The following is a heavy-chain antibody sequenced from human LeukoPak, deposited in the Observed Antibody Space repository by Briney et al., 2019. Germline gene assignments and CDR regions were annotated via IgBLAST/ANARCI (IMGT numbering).Heavy chain of an antibody. V-gene: IGHV3-9*01. J-gene: IGHJ4*02. CDR3: AKDLTYYYDSSGGFDY. CDR1: GFTFDDYA. D-gene: IGHD3-22*01. CDR2: ISWNSGSI. Sequence: GRSLRLSCAASGFTFDDYAMHWVRQAPGKGLEWVSGISWNSGSIGYADSVKGRFTISRDNAKNSLYLQMNSLRAEDTALYYCAKDLTYYYDSSGGFDYWGQGTLVTVSS.